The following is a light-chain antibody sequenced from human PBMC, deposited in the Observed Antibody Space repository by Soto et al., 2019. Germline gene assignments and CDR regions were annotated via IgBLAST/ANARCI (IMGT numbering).Light chain of an antibody. J-gene: IGKJ1*01. CDR1: QSISSK. Sequence: EVVMTQSPAVLSVSPGETATLSCRASQSISSKLAWYQQKPGQAPRLLIYGAVTRATGIPASFSGSGSTTDFTLTISSLHSEDCAVYYCQQYNNGLSWTFGQGTKVEIK. CDR3: QQYNNGLSWT. V-gene: IGKV3-15*01. CDR2: GAV.